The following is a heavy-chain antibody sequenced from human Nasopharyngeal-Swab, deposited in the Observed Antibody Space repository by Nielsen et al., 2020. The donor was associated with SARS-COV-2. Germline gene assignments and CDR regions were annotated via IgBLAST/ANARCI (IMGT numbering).Heavy chain of an antibody. CDR1: GGSFSGYY. V-gene: IGHV4-34*01. CDR2: INHSGST. Sequence: SETLSLTCAVYGGSFSGYYWGWIRQPPGKGLEWIGEINHSGSTNYNPSLKSRVTISVDTSKNQFSLKLSSVTAADTAVYYCARFSDSSGYYTYYFDYWGQGTLVTVSS. CDR3: ARFSDSSGYYTYYFDY. D-gene: IGHD3-22*01. J-gene: IGHJ4*02.